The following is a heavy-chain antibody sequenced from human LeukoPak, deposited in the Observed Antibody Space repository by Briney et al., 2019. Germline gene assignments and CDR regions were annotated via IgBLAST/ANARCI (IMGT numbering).Heavy chain of an antibody. J-gene: IGHJ6*02. CDR3: ARDNDSSGYYHSRGMDV. CDR1: GGSISSSSYY. CDR2: IYYSGST. V-gene: IGHV4-39*07. D-gene: IGHD3-22*01. Sequence: SETLSLTCTVSGGSISSSSYYWGWIRQPPGKGLEWIGSIYYSGSTYYSPSLKSRVTISVDTSKNQFSLKLSSVTAADTAVYYCARDNDSSGYYHSRGMDVWGQGTTVTVSS.